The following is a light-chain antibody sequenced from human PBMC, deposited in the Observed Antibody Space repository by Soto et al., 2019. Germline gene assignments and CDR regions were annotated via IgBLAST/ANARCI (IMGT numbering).Light chain of an antibody. J-gene: IGKJ1*01. CDR1: QSVSSTF. V-gene: IGKV3-20*01. CDR2: GAS. Sequence: EIVLTQSTGTLSLSPGERATLSCRASQSVSSTFLAWYQQKPGQAPRLLVYGASSRATGIPDRFSGSGSGTDFTLTISRLEPEDFAVYYCQQYENSPWTFGQGTKVEI. CDR3: QQYENSPWT.